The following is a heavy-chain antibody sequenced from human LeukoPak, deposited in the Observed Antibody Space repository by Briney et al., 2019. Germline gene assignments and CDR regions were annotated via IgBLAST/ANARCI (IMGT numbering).Heavy chain of an antibody. CDR1: GYSFTRFW. CDR2: IYPGDSDT. J-gene: IGHJ4*02. CDR3: ARHTNWGLDIDY. V-gene: IGHV5-51*01. Sequence: GESLKISCQGSGYSFTRFWIGWVRQMPGKGLEWMGIIYPGDSDTRYSPSFQGQVTISADKSISTAYLQWSSLKASGTAMYYCARHTNWGLDIDYWGQGTLVTVPS. D-gene: IGHD7-27*01.